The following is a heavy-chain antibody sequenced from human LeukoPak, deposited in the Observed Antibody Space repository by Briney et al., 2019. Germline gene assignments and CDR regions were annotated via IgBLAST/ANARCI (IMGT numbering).Heavy chain of an antibody. CDR3: ASYSGSNSFLFDY. CDR2: IKPDGSDT. D-gene: IGHD1-26*01. Sequence: GGSLRLSCAASGFTFSNSWMSWVRQAPGKELEWVANIKPDGSDTFYVDSVKGRFTISRDNAKNSLYLQMNSLRADDTAVYYCASYSGSNSFLFDYWGQGTLVTVSS. CDR1: GFTFSNSW. J-gene: IGHJ4*02. V-gene: IGHV3-7*01.